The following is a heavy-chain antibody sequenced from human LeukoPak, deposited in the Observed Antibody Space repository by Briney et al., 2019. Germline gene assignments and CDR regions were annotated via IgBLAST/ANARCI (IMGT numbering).Heavy chain of an antibody. CDR2: INHSGST. J-gene: IGHJ4*02. CDR3: AILGYCSSTSCYFSDY. CDR1: GGSFSGYY. Sequence: PSETLSLTCAVYGGSFSGYYWSWIRQPPGKGLEWIGEINHSGSTSYNPSLKSRVTISVDTSKNQFSLKLSSVTAADTAVYYCAILGYCSSTSCYFSDYWGQGTLVTVSS. D-gene: IGHD2-2*01. V-gene: IGHV4-34*01.